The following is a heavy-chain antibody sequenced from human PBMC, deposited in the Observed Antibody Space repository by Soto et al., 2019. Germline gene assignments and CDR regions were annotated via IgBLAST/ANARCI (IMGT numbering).Heavy chain of an antibody. V-gene: IGHV1-69*01. CDR1: GGVFRNYA. CDR2: IIPVCGTA. D-gene: IGHD1-26*01. Sequence: QVQLVQSGAEVKKPGSSVKVSCKASGGVFRNYAINWVRQAPGQGLEWMGGIIPVCGTADYPQKFQGRVTITADESTTTAYMELTSLKTEDTAVYFCARDRWGSYSFDSWGQGTLVTVAS. CDR3: ARDRWGSYSFDS. J-gene: IGHJ5*01.